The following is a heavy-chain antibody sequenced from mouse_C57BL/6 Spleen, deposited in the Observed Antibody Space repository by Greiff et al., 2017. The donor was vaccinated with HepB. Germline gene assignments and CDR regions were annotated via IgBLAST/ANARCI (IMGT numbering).Heavy chain of an antibody. J-gene: IGHJ3*01. Sequence: EVQLVESEGGLVQPGSSMKLSCTASGFTFSDYYMAWVRQVPEKGLEWVANINYDGSSTYYLDSLKSRFIISRDNAKNILYLQMSSLKSEDTATHYCAREDYYYGSSSFAYWGQGTLVTVSA. CDR1: GFTFSDYY. V-gene: IGHV5-16*01. CDR3: AREDYYYGSSSFAY. D-gene: IGHD1-1*01. CDR2: INYDGSST.